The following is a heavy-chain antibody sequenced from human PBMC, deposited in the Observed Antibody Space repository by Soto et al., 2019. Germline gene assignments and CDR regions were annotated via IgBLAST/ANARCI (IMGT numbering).Heavy chain of an antibody. D-gene: IGHD1-26*01. Sequence: PGGSLRLSCAASGFTFSTSAIHWVRQAPGKGLEWVALISSDESHKSYADSVKGRFTISRDNAENTVYLQMNSLRAEDTAVYYCAKGSYRPHDYWGQGTLVTGS. CDR3: AKGSYRPHDY. CDR2: ISSDESHK. J-gene: IGHJ4*02. CDR1: GFTFSTSA. V-gene: IGHV3-30*04.